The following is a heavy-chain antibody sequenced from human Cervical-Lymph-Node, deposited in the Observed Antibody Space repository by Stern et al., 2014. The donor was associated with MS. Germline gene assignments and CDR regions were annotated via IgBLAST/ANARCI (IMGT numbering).Heavy chain of an antibody. V-gene: IGHV5-51*01. D-gene: IGHD2-8*02. J-gene: IGHJ4*02. CDR2: IYPGDSDT. CDR1: GYTFSNSW. Sequence: EVQLVESGAEVKKPGESLKISCKGSGYTFSNSWIGWVRQMPGRGLEWMGIIYPGDSDTRYSPSFQGQIPISADKAISAAYLQWNSLKASDTAIFYCARGSAGAGACFDYWGQGTLVTGSS. CDR3: ARGSAGAGACFDY.